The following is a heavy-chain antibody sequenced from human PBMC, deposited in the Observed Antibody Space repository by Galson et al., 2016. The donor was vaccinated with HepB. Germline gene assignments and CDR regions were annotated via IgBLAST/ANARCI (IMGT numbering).Heavy chain of an antibody. CDR3: VKDLGVGTTTTDAFDI. CDR2: VSFDGLKT. CDR1: GFTFRNFG. V-gene: IGHV3-30*18. D-gene: IGHD1-26*01. J-gene: IGHJ3*02. Sequence: SLRPSCAASGFTFRNFGIHWVRQAPGKGLEWVPVVSFDGLKTLYVGSVSGRLTISRDNSKNTAYLQMNYLRPDDTAVYYCVKDLGVGTTTTDAFDIWGQGTMVAVSS.